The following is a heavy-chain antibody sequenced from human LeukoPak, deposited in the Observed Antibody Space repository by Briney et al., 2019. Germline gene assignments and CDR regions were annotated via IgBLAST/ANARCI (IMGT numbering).Heavy chain of an antibody. V-gene: IGHV3-7*05. CDR3: ARDLDQDTYYDFWSGYLFDY. J-gene: IGHJ4*02. CDR2: IKQDGSEK. Sequence: GGSLRLSCAVSGFTFSSYWMSWVRQAPGKGLEWVANIKQDGSEKYYVDSVKGRFTISRDNAKNSLYLQMNSLRAEDTAVYYCARDLDQDTYYDFWSGYLFDYWGQGTLVTVSS. CDR1: GFTFSSYW. D-gene: IGHD3-3*01.